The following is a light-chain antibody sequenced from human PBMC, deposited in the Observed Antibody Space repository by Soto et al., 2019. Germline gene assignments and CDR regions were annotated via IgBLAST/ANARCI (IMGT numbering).Light chain of an antibody. V-gene: IGLV7-43*01. CDR3: LLYDGGAHVV. J-gene: IGLJ2*01. Sequence: QAVVTQEPSLTVSPGGTVTLTCACSTGAVTSGYDPNWFQQKRGQAPRPLIYSTSNKHSWTPARFSGSLLGGKAALTLSGVQPEDEAEYYCLLYDGGAHVVFGGGTKLTVL. CDR1: TGAVTSGYD. CDR2: STS.